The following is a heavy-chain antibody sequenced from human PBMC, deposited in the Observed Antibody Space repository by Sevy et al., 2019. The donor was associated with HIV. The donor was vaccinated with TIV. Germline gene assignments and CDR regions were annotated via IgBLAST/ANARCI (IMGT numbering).Heavy chain of an antibody. V-gene: IGHV3-23*01. CDR1: GFTFSSYA. CDR3: AKSGGGSYGRPRAFDY. Sequence: GGSLRLSCAASGFTFSSYAMSWVRQAPGKGLEWVSAISGSGGSTYYADSVKGRFTISRDNSKNTLYLQMNSLRAEDTAVSYCAKSGGGSYGRPRAFDYWGQGTLVTVSS. D-gene: IGHD5-18*01. CDR2: ISGSGGST. J-gene: IGHJ4*02.